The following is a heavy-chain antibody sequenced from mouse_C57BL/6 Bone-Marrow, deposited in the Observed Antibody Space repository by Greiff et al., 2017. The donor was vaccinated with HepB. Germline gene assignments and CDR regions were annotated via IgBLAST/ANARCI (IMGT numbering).Heavy chain of an antibody. Sequence: QVQLQQPGAELVRPGSSVKLSCKASGYTFTSYWMHWVKQRPIQGLEWIGNIDPSDSETHYNQKFKDKATLTVDKSSSTAYMQLSSLTSEDSAVYYCARRVYDGYYPFFDYWGQGTALTVSS. J-gene: IGHJ2*01. CDR2: IDPSDSET. CDR3: ARRVYDGYYPFFDY. CDR1: GYTFTSYW. V-gene: IGHV1-52*01. D-gene: IGHD2-3*01.